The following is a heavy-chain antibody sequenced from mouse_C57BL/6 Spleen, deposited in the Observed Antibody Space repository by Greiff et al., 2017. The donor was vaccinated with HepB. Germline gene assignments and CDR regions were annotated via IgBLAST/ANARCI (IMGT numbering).Heavy chain of an antibody. Sequence: VQLQQSGAELVRPGASVKLSCTASGFNIKDYYMHWVKQRPEQGLEWIGRIDPEDGDTEYAPKFQGKATMTADTSSNTAYLQLSSLTSEDTAVYYCTTVPNYGSSCSYWYFDVWGTGTTVTVSS. CDR3: TTVPNYGSSCSYWYFDV. J-gene: IGHJ1*03. CDR1: GFNIKDYY. D-gene: IGHD1-1*01. V-gene: IGHV14-1*01. CDR2: IDPEDGDT.